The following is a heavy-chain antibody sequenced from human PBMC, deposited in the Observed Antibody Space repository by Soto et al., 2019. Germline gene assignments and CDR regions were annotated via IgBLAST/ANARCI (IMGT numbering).Heavy chain of an antibody. CDR3: ARDLAAAGPFDC. CDR1: GYTFTNYA. J-gene: IGHJ4*02. V-gene: IGHV1-18*01. Sequence: QVQLVQSGAEVKKPGASVKVSCKASGYTFTNYAFSWVRQAPGQGLEWMGWISAYNGNTNSPQQLQGRVTMTTDTATSTAYMELRSLRSDDTAVYYCARDLAAAGPFDCWGQGTLVTVSS. CDR2: ISAYNGNT. D-gene: IGHD6-13*01.